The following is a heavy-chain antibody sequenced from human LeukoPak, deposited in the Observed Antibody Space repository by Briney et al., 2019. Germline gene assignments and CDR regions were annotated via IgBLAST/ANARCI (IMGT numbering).Heavy chain of an antibody. D-gene: IGHD6-13*01. V-gene: IGHV3-30*04. CDR1: GFTFSSYA. Sequence: PGRSLRLSCAASGFTFSSYAMHWVRQAPGKGLEGVAVISYDGSNKYYADSVKGRFTISRDNSKNTLYLQMNSLRAEDTAVYYCASSYSSSWGGGFDYWGQGTLVTVSS. CDR2: ISYDGSNK. CDR3: ASSYSSSWGGGFDY. J-gene: IGHJ4*02.